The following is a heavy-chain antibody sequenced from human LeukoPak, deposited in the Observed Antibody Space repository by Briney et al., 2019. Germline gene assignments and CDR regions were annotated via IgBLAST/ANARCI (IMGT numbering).Heavy chain of an antibody. J-gene: IGHJ4*02. V-gene: IGHV3-64D*06. CDR3: VPKGTEGY. CDR2: ISPDGTST. CDR1: GFTFSAYA. Sequence: GGSLRLSCSASGFTFSAYAMHWVRQAPGKRQEYVSAISPDGTSTYYANSVRGRFSISRDNSKNTLYLQMSSLRAEDTAVYYCVPKGTEGYWGQGTLVTVSS.